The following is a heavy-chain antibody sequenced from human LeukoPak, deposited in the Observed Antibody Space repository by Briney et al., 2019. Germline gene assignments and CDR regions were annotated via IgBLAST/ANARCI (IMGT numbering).Heavy chain of an antibody. D-gene: IGHD1-1*01. CDR3: AKNTNWNGGFDY. CDR2: ISGSGGST. J-gene: IGHJ4*02. CDR1: GFTFSSYA. Sequence: QPGGSLRLSCAASGFTFSSYAMSWVRQAPGKGLEWVSTISGSGGSTYYADSVKGRFTISRDNSKNTLYLQMNSLRAEDTAVYYCAKNTNWNGGFDYWGQGTLVTVSS. V-gene: IGHV3-23*01.